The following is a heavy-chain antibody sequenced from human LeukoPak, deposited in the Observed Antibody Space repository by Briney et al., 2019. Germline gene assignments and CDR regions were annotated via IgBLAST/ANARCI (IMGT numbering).Heavy chain of an antibody. Sequence: GASVKVSCKASGYSFVGYYLHWVRQAPGQGLEWMSWIDPYTGNTLYAQKFQGRLTVTRDTSISTTYMELSWLTSDDTAMYYCAREYSASEHWGQETLVTVSS. CDR1: GYSFVGYY. CDR3: AREYSASEH. CDR2: IDPYTGNT. V-gene: IGHV1-2*02. J-gene: IGHJ1*01. D-gene: IGHD5-12*01.